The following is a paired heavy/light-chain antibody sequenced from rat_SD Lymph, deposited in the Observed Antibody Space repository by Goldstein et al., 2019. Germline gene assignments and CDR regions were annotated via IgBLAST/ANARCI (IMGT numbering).Heavy chain of an antibody. V-gene: IGHV1-13*01. D-gene: IGHD1-2*01. CDR2: IDPEYGST. Sequence: EVQLQQSGPEVGRPGSSVKISCKASGYTFTDYVMNWVKQSPGQGLEWIGWIDPEYGSTDYAEKFKKKATLTADTSSSTAYIQLSSLTSEDTATYFCARFNPFSITIAAPFDYWGQGVMVTVSS. CDR3: ARFNPFSITIAAPFDY. CDR1: GYTFTDYV. J-gene: IGHJ2*01.
Light chain of an antibody. Sequence: DVVMTQTPLSLPISLGDQASFSCRSSQSLLHSNGNTYLAWYLQKSGLSPQILIYRISNRFSGVPDRFSGSGSGTDFTLKISRVEPEDLGVYYCLQHTHLPLTFGSGTKLEIK. CDR1: QSLLHSNGNTY. V-gene: IGKV1S34*01. CDR2: RIS. J-gene: IGKJ5*01. CDR3: LQHTHLPLT.